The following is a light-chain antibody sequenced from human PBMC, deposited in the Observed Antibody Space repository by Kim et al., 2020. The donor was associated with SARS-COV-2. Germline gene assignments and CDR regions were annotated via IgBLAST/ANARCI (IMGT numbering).Light chain of an antibody. CDR3: QAWDSTWV. CDR2: QDS. J-gene: IGLJ3*02. V-gene: IGLV3-1*01. CDR1: KLGDQY. Sequence: SYELTQPPSVSVSPGQTVSITCSGDKLGDQYACWYQQKPGQSPVLVIYQDSKRPSGIPERFSGSNSGNTATLTISGTQAMDEADYYCQAWDSTWVFGGGTQLTVL.